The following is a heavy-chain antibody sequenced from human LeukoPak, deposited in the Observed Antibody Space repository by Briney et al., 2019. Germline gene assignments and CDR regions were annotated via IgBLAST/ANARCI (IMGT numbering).Heavy chain of an antibody. V-gene: IGHV3-74*01. Sequence: GGSLRLSCAASGFTFSSYWMHWVRQAPGKGLVWVSRINSDGSSTNYADSVKGRFTISRDNAKNTLYLQMNSLRAEDTAVYYCAMAEGYCSSTSCYTGIPYYYYMDVWGKGTTVTVSS. CDR2: INSDGSST. J-gene: IGHJ6*03. CDR3: AMAEGYCSSTSCYTGIPYYYYMDV. D-gene: IGHD2-2*02. CDR1: GFTFSSYW.